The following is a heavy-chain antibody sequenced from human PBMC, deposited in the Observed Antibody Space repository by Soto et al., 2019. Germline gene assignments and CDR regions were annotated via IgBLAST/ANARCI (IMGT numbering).Heavy chain of an antibody. CDR1: GGTFSSYA. CDR2: IIPIFGTA. CDR3: ASNLNYYDSSGYFGY. J-gene: IGHJ4*02. D-gene: IGHD3-22*01. Sequence: VKVSCKASGGTFSSYAISWVRQAPGQGLEWMGGIIPIFGTANYAQKFQGRVTITADESTSTAYMELSSLRSEDTAVYYCASNLNYYDSSGYFGYWGQGTLVTVSS. V-gene: IGHV1-69*01.